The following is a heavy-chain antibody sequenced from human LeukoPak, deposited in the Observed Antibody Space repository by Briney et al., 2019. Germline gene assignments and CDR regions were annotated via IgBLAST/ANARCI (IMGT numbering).Heavy chain of an antibody. J-gene: IGHJ4*02. D-gene: IGHD2-21*02. CDR1: GFTFSRYW. CDR2: IQEDGGEK. V-gene: IGHV3-7*01. Sequence: GGSLRLSCAASGFTFSRYWMSWVRQAPGKGLEWVANIQEDGGEKYYVDSVKGRFVISRDNAKNSVYLQMNSLRVEDTAVYFCATGSGFIADCGGDCYCPLGYFDYWGQGSLVTVSS. CDR3: ATGSGFIADCGGDCYCPLGYFDY.